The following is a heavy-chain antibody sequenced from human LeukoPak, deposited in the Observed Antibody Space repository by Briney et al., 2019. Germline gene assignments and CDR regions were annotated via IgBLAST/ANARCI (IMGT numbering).Heavy chain of an antibody. J-gene: IGHJ4*02. D-gene: IGHD3-22*01. V-gene: IGHV1-69*13. Sequence: SVKVSCKASGGTFSSYAISWVRQAPGQGLEWMGGITPIFGTANFAQKFQGRVSITADESTSTAFMELSSLRSEDTAVYYCAREWGLESSGYYYAYWGQGTLVTVSS. CDR2: ITPIFGTA. CDR3: AREWGLESSGYYYAY. CDR1: GGTFSSYA.